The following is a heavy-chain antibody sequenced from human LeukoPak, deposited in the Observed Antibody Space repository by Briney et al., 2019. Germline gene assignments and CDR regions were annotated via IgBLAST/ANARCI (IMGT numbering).Heavy chain of an antibody. J-gene: IGHJ4*02. Sequence: QAGGSLRLSCESSGFTFSSYAISGVRQAPGKGVEWVSGISGIGGHTYYADSVRVRFTISRDNSKNTLYLQMNRLRAEDTAVYYCAKPPDRGVSSFDYWGQGTLVTVS. CDR1: GFTFSSYA. V-gene: IGHV3-23*01. CDR2: ISGIGGHT. CDR3: AKPPDRGVSSFDY. D-gene: IGHD3-10*01.